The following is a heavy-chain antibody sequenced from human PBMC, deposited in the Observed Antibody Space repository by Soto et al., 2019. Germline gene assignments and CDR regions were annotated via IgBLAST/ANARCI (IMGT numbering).Heavy chain of an antibody. J-gene: IGHJ6*02. CDR1: GYRFTSSW. D-gene: IGHD2-2*01. V-gene: IGHV5-10-1*01. Sequence: LGESLKISCKGSGYRFTSSWISWGRQRPGKAPEWMGRIDPSDSYTNYSPSFQGHVTISADKSISTAYLQWSSLKASDTAMYYCARRIPYCSSTSCDYYYGMDVWGQGTTVTVSS. CDR3: ARRIPYCSSTSCDYYYGMDV. CDR2: IDPSDSYT.